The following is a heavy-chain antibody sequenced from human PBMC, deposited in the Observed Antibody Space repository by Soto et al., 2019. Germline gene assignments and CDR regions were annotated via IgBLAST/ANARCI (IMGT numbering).Heavy chain of an antibody. V-gene: IGHV3-15*01. J-gene: IGHJ4*02. CDR3: RTQWLD. D-gene: IGHD6-19*01. CDR1: GFTFRDAW. CDR2: IKKKTDGGTT. Sequence: GGSLRLSCAASGFTFRDAWMSWVRQAPGKGLELVGLIKKKTDGGTTDYAAPVKGRFTISRDDSKNTVYLQMSSLKTEDTAVYYCRTQWLDWGQGTLVTVSS.